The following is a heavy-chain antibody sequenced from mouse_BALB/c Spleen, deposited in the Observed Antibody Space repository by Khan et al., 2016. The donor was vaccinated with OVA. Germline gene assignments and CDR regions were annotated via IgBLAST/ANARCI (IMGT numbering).Heavy chain of an antibody. CDR1: GYSITSGYY. Sequence: QLEESGPGLVKPSQSLSLTCSVTGYSITSGYYCNWIRQFPGKKLEWMGYISYDGSNNYNPSLRNRISVTRDTSKNQFFLKLNSVTTEDTATYYCARSLYGYDPAWFAYWGQGTLVTVSA. D-gene: IGHD2-2*01. J-gene: IGHJ3*01. CDR2: ISYDGSN. CDR3: ARSLYGYDPAWFAY. V-gene: IGHV3-6*02.